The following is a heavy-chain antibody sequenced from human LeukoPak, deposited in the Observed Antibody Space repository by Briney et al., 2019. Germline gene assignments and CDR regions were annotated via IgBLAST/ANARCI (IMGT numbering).Heavy chain of an antibody. CDR3: ARHLEFRGYDMYPADAFDL. J-gene: IGHJ3*01. CDR1: GFTFSNAW. CDR2: IKTKTDGGTT. V-gene: IGHV3-15*01. D-gene: IGHD5-12*01. Sequence: GGSLRLSCAASGFTFSNAWMSWVRQAPGKGLEWVGRIKTKTDGGTTEYAAPVKGRFTISRDDSKNTLYLQMNSLRAEDTAVYYCARHLEFRGYDMYPADAFDLWGQGTMVTVSS.